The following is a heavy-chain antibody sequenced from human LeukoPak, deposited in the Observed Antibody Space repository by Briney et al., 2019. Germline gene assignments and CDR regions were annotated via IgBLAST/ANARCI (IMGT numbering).Heavy chain of an antibody. CDR3: GRDEWHNCDRMSCSDLDF. D-gene: IGHD3-22*01. CDR1: GFTFSGHG. CDR2: IRYDGSNQ. V-gene: IGHV3-33*01. Sequence: GGSLRLSCAASGFTFSGHGMHWVRQAPGKGLEWVAVIRYDGSNQLYTESVKGRFTISRDNFKNTLYLQMNSLSAEDTAVYYCGRDEWHNCDRMSCSDLDFWGQGALVTVSS. J-gene: IGHJ4*02.